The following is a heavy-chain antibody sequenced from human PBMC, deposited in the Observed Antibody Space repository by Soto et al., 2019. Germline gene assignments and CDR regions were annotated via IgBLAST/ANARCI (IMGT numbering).Heavy chain of an antibody. CDR3: AKDEVNDFWSGYYTGDY. J-gene: IGHJ4*02. CDR1: GFTFGSYA. Sequence: GGSLRLSCAASGFTFGSYAMSWVRQAPGKGLEWVSAISGTGNSIYYADSVRGRFTISRDNSRNTVFLQMNGLRGDDTAVYYCAKDEVNDFWSGYYTGDYWGQGTLVTVSS. V-gene: IGHV3-23*01. CDR2: ISGTGNSI. D-gene: IGHD3-3*01.